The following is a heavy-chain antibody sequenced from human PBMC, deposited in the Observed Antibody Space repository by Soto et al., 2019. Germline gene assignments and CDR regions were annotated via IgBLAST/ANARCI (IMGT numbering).Heavy chain of an antibody. Sequence: SQTLSLTCAISGDSVSSNSAAWNWIRQSPSRGLEWLGRTYYRSKWYNDYAVSVKSRITINPDTSKNQFSLQLNSVTPEDTAVYYCARDEPPFSWQQLETGWFDPVGQGTLVTVS. D-gene: IGHD6-13*01. CDR2: TYYRSKWYN. CDR1: GDSVSSNSAA. V-gene: IGHV6-1*01. J-gene: IGHJ5*02. CDR3: ARDEPPFSWQQLETGWFDP.